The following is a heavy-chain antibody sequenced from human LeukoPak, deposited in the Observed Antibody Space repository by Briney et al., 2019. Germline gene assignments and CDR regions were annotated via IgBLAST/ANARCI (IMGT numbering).Heavy chain of an antibody. CDR1: GFTFSSYA. CDR3: ARHPVGATLMVDY. Sequence: GGSLRLSCAASGFTFSSYAMHWVRQAPGKGLEWVAVISYDGSNKYYADSVKGRFTISRDNSKNTLYLQMNSLRAEDTAVYYCARHPVGATLMVDYWGQGTLVTVSS. CDR2: ISYDGSNK. V-gene: IGHV3-30-3*01. D-gene: IGHD1-26*01. J-gene: IGHJ4*02.